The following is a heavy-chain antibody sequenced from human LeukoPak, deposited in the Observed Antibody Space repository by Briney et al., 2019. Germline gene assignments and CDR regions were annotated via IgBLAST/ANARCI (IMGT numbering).Heavy chain of an antibody. CDR2: IYPGDSDT. Sequence: GESLKISCRGSGYSFTSYWIGWVRQMPGKGLEWMGIIYPGDSDTRYSPFFQGQVTISAHNSISTAYLQWSTLKDSDTAMYYCARHSPGASVLRYFDWLLLPDYWGQGTLVTVSS. J-gene: IGHJ4*02. CDR3: ARHSPGASVLRYFDWLLLPDY. CDR1: GYSFTSYW. V-gene: IGHV5-51*01. D-gene: IGHD3-9*01.